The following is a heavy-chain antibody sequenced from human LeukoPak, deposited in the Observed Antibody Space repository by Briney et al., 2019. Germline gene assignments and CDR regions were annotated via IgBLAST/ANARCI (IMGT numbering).Heavy chain of an antibody. CDR2: ISGGSNT. J-gene: IGHJ4*02. CDR1: GFTFSSYD. D-gene: IGHD1-26*01. CDR3: AKVGWEIRLATGN. V-gene: IGHV3-23*01. Sequence: GGSLRLSCAASGFTFSSYDMSWVRQAPGKGLEWVSGISGGSNTFYSDSVRGRFTISRDNSKNTLYLDMTGLRAEDTAVYFCAKVGWEIRLATGNWGQGTLVTVSS.